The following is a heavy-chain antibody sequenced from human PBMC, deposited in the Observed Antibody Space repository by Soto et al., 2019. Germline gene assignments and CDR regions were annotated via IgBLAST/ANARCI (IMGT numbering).Heavy chain of an antibody. D-gene: IGHD1-26*01. CDR3: ARGGSYVGFDS. Sequence: QVQLQESGPGLVKPSETLSLTCTVSGGSLNSSSHYWSWIRQPPGKGLEWIGYIHYFGSTKYNPSLVSRVVISVDTSKNQFSLKVPSVTAADTAIYFCARGGSYVGFDSWGQGARVTVSS. CDR2: IHYFGST. CDR1: GGSLNSSSHY. V-gene: IGHV4-61*01. J-gene: IGHJ4*02.